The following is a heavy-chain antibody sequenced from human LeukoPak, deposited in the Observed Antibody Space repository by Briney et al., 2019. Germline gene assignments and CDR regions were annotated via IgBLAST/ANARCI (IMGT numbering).Heavy chain of an antibody. V-gene: IGHV3-11*01. CDR3: ASGGRAYNF. D-gene: IGHD1-14*01. CDR2: ISSNGNII. J-gene: IGHJ4*02. Sequence: GGSLRLSCAASGMRFSDFYMSWMRQAPGKGLEWISFISSNGNIIHYADSAKGRFTISRDNAKNSLYLHMDSLRVEDMATYYCASGGRAYNFWGPGTAVTVSS. CDR1: GMRFSDFY.